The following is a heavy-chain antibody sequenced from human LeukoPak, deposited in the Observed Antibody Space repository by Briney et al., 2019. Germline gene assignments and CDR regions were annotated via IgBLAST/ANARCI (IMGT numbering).Heavy chain of an antibody. Sequence: GGSLRLSCAASGFTFSSYEMNWVRQAPGKGLEWVSYISSSSSYIYYADSVKGRFTISRDNAKNSLYLQMNSLRAEDTAVYYCASPMYYYDSSGYQFDYWGQGTLVTVSS. CDR1: GFTFSSYE. J-gene: IGHJ4*02. CDR3: ASPMYYYDSSGYQFDY. D-gene: IGHD3-22*01. V-gene: IGHV3-21*05. CDR2: ISSSSSYI.